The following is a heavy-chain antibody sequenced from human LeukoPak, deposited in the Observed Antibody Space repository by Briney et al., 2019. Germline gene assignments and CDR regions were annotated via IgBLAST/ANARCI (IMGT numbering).Heavy chain of an antibody. CDR3: ARAQMGVVVPAAIRSHWFDP. CDR2: ISYDGSNK. CDR1: GFTFSSYA. V-gene: IGHV3-30-3*01. D-gene: IGHD2-2*01. Sequence: PGGSLRLSCAASGFTFSSYAMHWVRQAPGKGLEWVAVISYDGSNKYYADSVKGRFTISRDNSKNTLYLQMNSLRAEDTAVYYCARAQMGVVVPAAIRSHWFDPWGQGTLVTVSS. J-gene: IGHJ5*02.